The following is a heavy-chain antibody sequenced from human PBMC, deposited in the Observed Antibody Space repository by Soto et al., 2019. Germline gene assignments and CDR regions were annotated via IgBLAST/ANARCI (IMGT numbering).Heavy chain of an antibody. D-gene: IGHD4-4*01. J-gene: IGHJ6*02. CDR1: GFTVSGNY. CDR2: IYSGGST. V-gene: IGHV3-53*01. CDR3: AREGTTVTGYYGMDV. Sequence: GWSLRLSCAASGFTVSGNYMSWVRQAPGKGLEWVSVIYSGGSTYYADSVKGRFTISRDNSKNTLYLQMNSPRAEDTAVYYCAREGTTVTGYYGMDVWGQGTTVTVSS.